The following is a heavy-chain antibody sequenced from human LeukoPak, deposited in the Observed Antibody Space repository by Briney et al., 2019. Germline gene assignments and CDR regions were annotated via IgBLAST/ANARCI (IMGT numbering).Heavy chain of an antibody. V-gene: IGHV1-24*01. CDR3: ARDPPSPSSSWPYSLDY. Sequence: ASVKVSCKVSGYTLTELSMHWVRQAPGKGLEWMGGFDPEDGETIYAQKFQGRVTMTEDTSTDTAYMELSSLRSEDTAVYYCARDPPSPSSSWPYSLDYWGQGTLVTVSS. CDR1: GYTLTELS. J-gene: IGHJ4*02. CDR2: FDPEDGET. D-gene: IGHD6-13*01.